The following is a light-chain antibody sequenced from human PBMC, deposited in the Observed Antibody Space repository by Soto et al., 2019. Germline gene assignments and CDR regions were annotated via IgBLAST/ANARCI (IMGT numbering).Light chain of an antibody. CDR3: AAWDDSLNGPYV. J-gene: IGLJ1*01. CDR2: SNN. CDR1: SSNIGRNT. Sequence: QSVLTQPASVSGTPGQRVTISCSGSSSNIGRNTGNWYQQLPGTAPKLLIYSNNQRPSGVPDRFSGSKSGTSASLAISGPQSEDEADYYCAAWDDSLNGPYVFGTGTKVTVL. V-gene: IGLV1-44*01.